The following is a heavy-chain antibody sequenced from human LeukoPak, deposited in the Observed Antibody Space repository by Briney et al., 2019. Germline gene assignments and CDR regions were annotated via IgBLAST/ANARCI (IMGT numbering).Heavy chain of an antibody. V-gene: IGHV3-7*01. D-gene: IGHD3-22*01. CDR3: ARVRYYDSSGYYYYFDY. Sequence: PGGSLRLSRAASGFTFSSYWMSWVRQAPGKGLEWVANIKQDGSEKYYVDSVKGRFTISRDNAKNSLYLQMNSLRAEDTAVYYCARVRYYDSSGYYYYFDYWGQGTLVTVSS. CDR2: IKQDGSEK. J-gene: IGHJ4*02. CDR1: GFTFSSYW.